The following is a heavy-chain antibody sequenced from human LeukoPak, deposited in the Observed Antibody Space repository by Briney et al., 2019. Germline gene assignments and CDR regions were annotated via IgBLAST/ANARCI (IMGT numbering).Heavy chain of an antibody. Sequence: SETLSLTCTVSGGSISSYYWSWIRQPPGKGLEWIGYIYYSGSTKYNPSLRSRVTILVDTSKNQFSLKLSSVTAADTAVYYCARTHPYDILTGYRYYFDYWGQGTLVTVSS. V-gene: IGHV4-59*08. CDR1: GGSISSYY. J-gene: IGHJ4*02. CDR3: ARTHPYDILTGYRYYFDY. CDR2: IYYSGST. D-gene: IGHD3-9*01.